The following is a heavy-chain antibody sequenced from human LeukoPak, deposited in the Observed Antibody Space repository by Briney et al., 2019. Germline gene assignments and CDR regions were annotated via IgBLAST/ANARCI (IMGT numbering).Heavy chain of an antibody. CDR1: GFTFSSYA. CDR2: ISGSGGST. Sequence: GGTLRLSCAASGFTFSSYAMNWVRQAPGKGLEWVSAISGSGGSTYYADSVKGRFTISRDNSKNTLYLQMNSLRAEDTALYYCASSRYDSSGYYGIIGYWGQGTLVTVSS. CDR3: ASSRYDSSGYYGIIGY. J-gene: IGHJ4*02. D-gene: IGHD3-22*01. V-gene: IGHV3-23*01.